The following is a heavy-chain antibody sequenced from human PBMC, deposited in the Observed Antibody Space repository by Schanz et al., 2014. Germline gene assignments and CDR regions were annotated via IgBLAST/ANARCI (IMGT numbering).Heavy chain of an antibody. CDR1: GFTFSGYS. CDR2: INSDGTKR. J-gene: IGHJ3*02. CDR3: ARDGYSVVVISPTESFDI. D-gene: IGHD2-21*01. Sequence: VQLVESGGGVVQPGRSLRLSCAASGFTFSGYSMNWVRQAPGKGLEWVAFINSDGTKRFYADSVKSRFTISRDNSRNTLYLQMNSLRAEDTAVYYCARDGYSVVVISPTESFDIWGQGTMVTVSP. V-gene: IGHV3-33*08.